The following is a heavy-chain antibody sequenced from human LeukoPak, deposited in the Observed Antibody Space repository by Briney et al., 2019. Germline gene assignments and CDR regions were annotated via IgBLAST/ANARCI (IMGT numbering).Heavy chain of an antibody. CDR2: IYYSGST. J-gene: IGHJ5*02. CDR1: GGSISSYY. CDR3: ARHLTPGYPMNNWFDP. V-gene: IGHV4-39*01. D-gene: IGHD3-9*01. Sequence: PSETLSLTCTVSGGSISSYYWDWIRQPPGKGLEWIGSIYYSGSTYYNPSLKSRVTISVDTSKNQFSLKLSSVTAADTAVYYCARHLTPGYPMNNWFDPWGQGTLVTVSS.